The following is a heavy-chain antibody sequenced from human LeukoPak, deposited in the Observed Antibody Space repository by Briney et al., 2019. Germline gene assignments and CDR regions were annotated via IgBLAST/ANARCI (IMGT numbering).Heavy chain of an antibody. Sequence: GGSLRLSCAASGFTVSSNYMSWVRQAPGKGLEWVSVIYSGGSTYYADSVKGRFTISRDNSKNTLYLQMNSLRAEDTAVYYCAREASRDCSSTSCYTKLDYWGQGTLVTVSS. V-gene: IGHV3-53*01. CDR3: AREASRDCSSTSCYTKLDY. CDR1: GFTVSSNY. D-gene: IGHD2-2*02. J-gene: IGHJ4*02. CDR2: IYSGGST.